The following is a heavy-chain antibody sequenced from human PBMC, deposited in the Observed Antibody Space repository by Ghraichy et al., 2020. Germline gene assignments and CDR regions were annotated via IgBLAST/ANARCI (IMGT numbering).Heavy chain of an antibody. CDR2: IRYDGSNK. CDR3: AKDPYGDYGDDAFDI. Sequence: GGSLRLSCAASGFTFSSYGMHWVRQAPGKGLEWVAFIRYDGSNKYYADSVKGRFTISRDNSKNTLYLQMNSLRAEDTAVYYCAKDPYGDYGDDAFDIWGQGTMVTVSS. D-gene: IGHD4-17*01. CDR1: GFTFSSYG. V-gene: IGHV3-30*02. J-gene: IGHJ3*02.